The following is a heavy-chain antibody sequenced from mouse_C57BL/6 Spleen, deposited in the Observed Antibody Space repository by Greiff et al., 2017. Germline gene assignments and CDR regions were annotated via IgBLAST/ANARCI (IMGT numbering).Heavy chain of an antibody. CDR3: ARNDGYYSMDY. CDR1: GYTFTSYG. Sequence: QVQLKQSGAELARPGASVKLSCKASGYTFTSYGISWVKPRNGQGLAWIGELPPSSGNTYYNEKFKGKATLTADKSSSTAYMELRSLTSEDSAVYFCARNDGYYSMDYWGQGTSVTVSS. CDR2: LPPSSGNT. J-gene: IGHJ4*01. V-gene: IGHV1-81*01. D-gene: IGHD2-3*01.